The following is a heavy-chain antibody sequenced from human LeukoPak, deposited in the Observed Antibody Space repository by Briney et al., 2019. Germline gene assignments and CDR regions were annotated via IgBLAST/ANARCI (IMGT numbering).Heavy chain of an antibody. Sequence: RSSETLSLTCAVYGGSFSGYYWSWIRQPPGKGLEWIGEINHSGSTNYNPSLKSRVTISVDTSKNQFSLKLSSVTAADTAVYYCARQQPYYGSGSYRYWGQGTLVTVSS. CDR3: ARQQPYYGSGSYRY. J-gene: IGHJ4*02. D-gene: IGHD3-10*01. CDR1: GGSFSGYY. V-gene: IGHV4-34*01. CDR2: INHSGST.